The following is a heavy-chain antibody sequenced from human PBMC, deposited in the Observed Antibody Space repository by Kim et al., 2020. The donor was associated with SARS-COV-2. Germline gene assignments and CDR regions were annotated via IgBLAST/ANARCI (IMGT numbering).Heavy chain of an antibody. CDR1: GFTFSDYY. D-gene: IGHD6-19*01. Sequence: GGSLRLSCAASGFTFSDYYMSWIRQAPGKGLEWVSYISSSSSYTNYADSVKGRFTIPRDNAKNSLYLQMNSLRAEDTAVYYCARDGGQWLVHYGMDVWGQGTTVTVSS. J-gene: IGHJ6*02. CDR3: ARDGGQWLVHYGMDV. V-gene: IGHV3-11*05. CDR2: ISSSSSYT.